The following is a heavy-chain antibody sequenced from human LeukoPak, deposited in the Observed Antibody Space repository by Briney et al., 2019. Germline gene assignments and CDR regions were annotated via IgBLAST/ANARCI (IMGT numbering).Heavy chain of an antibody. CDR1: GYSFTSYW. J-gene: IGHJ6*02. CDR3: ARRDGYCSSTSCYADYYYGMDV. D-gene: IGHD2-2*01. V-gene: IGHV5-51*01. CDR2: IYPGDSDT. Sequence: GESLKISCKGSGYSFTSYWIGWVRQLPGKGLEWMGIIYPGDSDTTYSPSFQGQVTISADKSISTAYLQWSSLKASDTAMYYCARRDGYCSSTSCYADYYYGMDVWGQGTTVTVSS.